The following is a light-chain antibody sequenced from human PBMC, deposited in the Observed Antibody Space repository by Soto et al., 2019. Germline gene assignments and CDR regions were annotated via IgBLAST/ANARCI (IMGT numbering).Light chain of an antibody. Sequence: QSALTQPPSASGYTGESVTISCNGTKNDIGVYDFVSWYQHHPGKAPRLIIYEVVQRPSGVPDRFSGSKSGNTASLTVSGLQAADEADYFCKSYAGSNTYVFGSGTKVTVL. CDR1: KNDIGVYDF. V-gene: IGLV2-8*01. CDR3: KSYAGSNTYV. J-gene: IGLJ1*01. CDR2: EVV.